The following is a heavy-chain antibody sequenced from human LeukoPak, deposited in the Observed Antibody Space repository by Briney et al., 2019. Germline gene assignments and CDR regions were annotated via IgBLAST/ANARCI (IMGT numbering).Heavy chain of an antibody. CDR1: GGSISSSSYY. CDR2: INHSGST. CDR3: ARGGYSSGWYSGNWFDP. V-gene: IGHV4-39*07. D-gene: IGHD6-19*01. J-gene: IGHJ5*02. Sequence: SETLSLTCTVSGGSISSSSYYWGWIRQPPRKGLEWIGEINHSGSTSYNPSLKSRVTISVDTSKNQFSLKLSSVTAADTAVYYCARGGYSSGWYSGNWFDPWGQGTLVTVSS.